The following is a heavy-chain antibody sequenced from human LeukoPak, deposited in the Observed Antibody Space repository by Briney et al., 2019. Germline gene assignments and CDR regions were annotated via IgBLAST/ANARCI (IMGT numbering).Heavy chain of an antibody. V-gene: IGHV3-23*01. Sequence: GGSLRLSCAASGFTFSSYAMSWVRQAPGKGLEWVSAISDSGGSTYDAASVKGRFTISRDNSKNTLYLQMNSLRAEDTAVYYCAKDTSIGRYCTNGVCSPFDYWGQGTLVTVSS. J-gene: IGHJ4*02. CDR3: AKDTSIGRYCTNGVCSPFDY. CDR2: ISDSGGST. CDR1: GFTFSSYA. D-gene: IGHD2-8*01.